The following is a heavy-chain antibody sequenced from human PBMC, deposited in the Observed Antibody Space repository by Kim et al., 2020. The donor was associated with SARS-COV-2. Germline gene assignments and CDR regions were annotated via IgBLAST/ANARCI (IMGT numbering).Heavy chain of an antibody. CDR1: GGSISSYY. CDR3: AREHFWSGYSSGNYGMDV. V-gene: IGHV4-59*13. Sequence: SETLSLTCTVSGGSISSYYWSWIRQPPGKGLEWIGYIYYSGSTNYNPTLKSRVTISVDTSTNQFSLKLSSVTAADTAVYYCAREHFWSGYSSGNYGMDVWGQGTKVTVSS. J-gene: IGHJ6*02. CDR2: IYYSGST. D-gene: IGHD3-3*02.